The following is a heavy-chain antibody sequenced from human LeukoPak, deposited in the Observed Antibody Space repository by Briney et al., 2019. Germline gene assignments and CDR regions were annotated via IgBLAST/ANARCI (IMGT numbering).Heavy chain of an antibody. CDR3: ARTRTYLDY. CDR1: GGSISGYY. CDR2: ISDTGTS. Sequence: PSETLSLTCIVSGGSISGYYWSWIRQPPGRGLEWIGYISDTGTSIYNPSLKNRLSMLVDTSKNHFYLNLTSVTAADTAIYYCARTRTYLDYWGQGALVTVSS. D-gene: IGHD1-7*01. V-gene: IGHV4-59*01. J-gene: IGHJ4*02.